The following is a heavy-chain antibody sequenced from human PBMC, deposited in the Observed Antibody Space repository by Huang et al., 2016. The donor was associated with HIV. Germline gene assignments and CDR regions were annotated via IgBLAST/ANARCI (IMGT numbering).Heavy chain of an antibody. V-gene: IGHV5-51*01. CDR3: ARRGFNTGSSPDY. D-gene: IGHD1-26*01. CDR2: IYPGDSDA. Sequence: EVQLVQSGPEVKKPGESLKISCRVSGYSFTNYWIGWVRQRPGKGLEWMAIIYPGDSDAAYNPSFRGQVTISADKSINTAHLQWDSLKTSDSAIYYCARRGFNTGSSPDYWGQGTLVTVSS. CDR1: GYSFTNYW. J-gene: IGHJ4*02.